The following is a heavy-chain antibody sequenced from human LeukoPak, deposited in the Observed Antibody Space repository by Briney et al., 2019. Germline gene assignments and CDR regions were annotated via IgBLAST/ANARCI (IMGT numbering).Heavy chain of an antibody. J-gene: IGHJ4*02. Sequence: ALVKVSCKASGYTFTIYGISWVRQAPGQGLEWMGWISAYNGNTNYAQKLQGRVTMTTDTSTSTAYMELRSLRSDDTAVYYCALGKKSGGSYPYWGQGTLVTVSS. CDR3: ALGKKSGGSYPY. V-gene: IGHV1-18*01. CDR1: GYTFTIYG. CDR2: ISAYNGNT. D-gene: IGHD1-26*01.